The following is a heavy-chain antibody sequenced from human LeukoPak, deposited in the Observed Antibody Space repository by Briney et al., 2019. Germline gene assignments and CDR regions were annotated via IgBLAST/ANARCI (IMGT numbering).Heavy chain of an antibody. CDR3: ARDKGSGWYSDY. CDR1: GYTFTSYD. J-gene: IGHJ4*02. D-gene: IGHD6-19*01. CDR2: ISAYNGNT. Sequence: ASVKVSCKASGYTFTSYDINWVRQATGQGLEWMGWISAYNGNTNYAQKLQGRVTMTTDTSTSTAYMELRSLRSDDTAVYYCARDKGSGWYSDYWGQGTLVTVSS. V-gene: IGHV1-18*01.